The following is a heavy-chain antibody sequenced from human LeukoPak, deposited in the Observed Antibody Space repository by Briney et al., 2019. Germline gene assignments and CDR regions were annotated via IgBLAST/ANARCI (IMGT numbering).Heavy chain of an antibody. D-gene: IGHD3-10*01. CDR2: INPNSGGT. J-gene: IGHJ4*02. CDR1: GYTFTGYY. CDR3: ARDTWELEVAYFDY. Sequence: ASVKVSCKASGYTFTGYYMHWVRQAPGQGLEWMGWINPNSGGTNYAQKFQGRVTMTRDTSISTAYMELRSLRSDDTAVYYCARDTWELEVAYFDYWGQGTLVTVSS. V-gene: IGHV1-2*02.